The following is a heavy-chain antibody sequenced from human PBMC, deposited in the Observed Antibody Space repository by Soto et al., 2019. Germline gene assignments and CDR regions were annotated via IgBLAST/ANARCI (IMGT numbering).Heavy chain of an antibody. CDR1: GGSISSSSYY. CDR2: IYYSGST. D-gene: IGHD1-7*01. V-gene: IGHV4-39*01. Sequence: SETLSLTCTVSGGSISSSSYYWGWIRQPPGKGLEWIGSIYYSGSTYYNPSLKSRVTISVDTAKNQFSLKLSSGTAADTAVYYCASWNYDLGGRGAFDIWGQGTMVTVSS. CDR3: ASWNYDLGGRGAFDI. J-gene: IGHJ3*02.